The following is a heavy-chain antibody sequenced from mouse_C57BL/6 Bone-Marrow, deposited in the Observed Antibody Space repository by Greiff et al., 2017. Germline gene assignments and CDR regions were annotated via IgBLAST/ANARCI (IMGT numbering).Heavy chain of an antibody. CDR3: ARAGLRRGPWFAY. Sequence: VQLQQSGPGLVKPSQSLSLTCSVTGYSITSGYYWNWIRQFPGNKLEWMGYISYDGSNNYNPSLQNRISITRDTYKNQFFLKLNSVTTEDTATYYRARAGLRRGPWFAYWGQGTLVTVSA. CDR2: ISYDGSN. CDR1: GYSITSGYY. V-gene: IGHV3-6*01. J-gene: IGHJ3*01. D-gene: IGHD2-4*01.